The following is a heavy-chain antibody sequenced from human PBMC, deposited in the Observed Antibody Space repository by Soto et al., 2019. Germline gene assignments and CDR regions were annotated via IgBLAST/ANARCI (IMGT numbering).Heavy chain of an antibody. V-gene: IGHV4-31*03. CDR2: IYYSGST. CDR3: ARGEYSTVYYYGMDV. CDR1: GGSISSGGYY. Sequence: SETLSLTCTVSGGSISSGGYYWSWIRQHPGKGLEWIGYIYYSGSTYYNPSLKSRVTISVDTSKNQFSLKLSSVTAADTAVYYCARGEYSTVYYYGMDVWGQGTTVTVSS. J-gene: IGHJ6*02. D-gene: IGHD6-6*01.